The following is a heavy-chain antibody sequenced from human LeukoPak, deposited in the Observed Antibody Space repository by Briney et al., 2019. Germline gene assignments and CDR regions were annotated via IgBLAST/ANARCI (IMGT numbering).Heavy chain of an antibody. J-gene: IGHJ4*02. CDR1: GYTFTNYD. D-gene: IGHD4-23*01. Sequence: ASVKVSCKASGYTFTNYDIIWVRQAPGQGLEWMGWMNPNSGNTDSVQQFQGRVSMTRNTSISTAFMEQSSLRSEDTAVYYCAREGGNLGHTYYFDFWGQGTLVTVSS. CDR3: AREGGNLGHTYYFDF. V-gene: IGHV1-8*01. CDR2: MNPNSGNT.